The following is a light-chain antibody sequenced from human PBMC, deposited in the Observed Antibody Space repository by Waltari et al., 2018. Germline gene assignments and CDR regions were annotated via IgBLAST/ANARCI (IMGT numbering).Light chain of an antibody. Sequence: EIVLTQSPATLSLSPGERATLSCRASQSVSSYLAWYQQKPGQAPRLLIYDASNRATGIPARFSGSGSGTDFTLTISSLEPEDFAVYYCQQYSSYSLYTFGPGTKLEI. CDR1: QSVSSY. J-gene: IGKJ2*01. CDR3: QQYSSYSLYT. CDR2: DAS. V-gene: IGKV3-11*01.